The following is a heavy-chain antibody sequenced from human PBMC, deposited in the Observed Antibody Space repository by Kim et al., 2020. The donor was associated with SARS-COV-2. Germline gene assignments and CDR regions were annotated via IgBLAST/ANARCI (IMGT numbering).Heavy chain of an antibody. CDR3: TTAQTPYDSSGYYLDAFDI. CDR1: GFTFSNAW. J-gene: IGHJ3*02. Sequence: GGSLRLSCAASGFTFSNAWMSWVRQAPGKGLEWVGRIKSKTDGGTTDYAAPVKGRFTISRDDSKNTLYLQMNSLKTEDTAVYYCTTAQTPYDSSGYYLDAFDIWGQGTMVTVSS. CDR2: IKSKTDGGTT. D-gene: IGHD3-22*01. V-gene: IGHV3-15*01.